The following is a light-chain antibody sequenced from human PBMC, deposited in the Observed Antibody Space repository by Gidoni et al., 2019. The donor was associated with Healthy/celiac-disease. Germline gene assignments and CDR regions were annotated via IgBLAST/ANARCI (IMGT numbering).Light chain of an antibody. CDR3: QTWGTGIQV. J-gene: IGLJ3*02. V-gene: IGLV4-69*01. Sequence: LVLPHSPSASASLGPSVKLTCTLSSGHSSYAIAWHQQQPEKGPRYLMKLNSDGSHSKGDGIPDRFSGSSSGAERYLTISSLQSEDEADYYCQTWGTGIQVFGGGTKLTVL. CDR1: SGHSSYA. CDR2: LNSDGSH.